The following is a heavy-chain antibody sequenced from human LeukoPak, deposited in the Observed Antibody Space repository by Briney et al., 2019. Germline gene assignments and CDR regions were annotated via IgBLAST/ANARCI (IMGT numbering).Heavy chain of an antibody. D-gene: IGHD4-17*01. CDR1: GFTFSSYG. V-gene: IGHV3-30*18. Sequence: PGRSLRLSCAASGFTFSSYGMHWVRQAPGKGLEWGAVISYDGSNKYYAESVKGRFTISRDNSKNTLYLQMNSLRAEDTAVYYCAKATTVTTDQDAFDIWGQGTMVTVSS. CDR3: AKATTVTTDQDAFDI. CDR2: ISYDGSNK. J-gene: IGHJ3*02.